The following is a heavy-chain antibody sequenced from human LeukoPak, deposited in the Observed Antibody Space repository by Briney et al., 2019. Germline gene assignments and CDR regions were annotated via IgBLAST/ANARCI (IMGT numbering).Heavy chain of an antibody. CDR2: ISGPGRTT. CDR1: GFTFSSYG. CDR3: TKEWSNAGTTISPPDC. Sequence: GGSLRLSCAASGFTFSSYGMHWVRQAPGKGLEWVSGISGPGRTTYYADYVKGRFTISRDNSKNTLYLQMNSMRVEDTAIYYCTKEWSNAGTTISPPDCWGQGTVVTVSS. D-gene: IGHD1-7*01. J-gene: IGHJ4*02. V-gene: IGHV3-23*01.